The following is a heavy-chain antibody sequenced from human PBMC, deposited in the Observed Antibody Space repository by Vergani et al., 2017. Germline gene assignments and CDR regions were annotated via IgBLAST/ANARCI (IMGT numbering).Heavy chain of an antibody. CDR1: GGSFSGYY. CDR2: INHSGST. CDR3: ARRTSLTMIVVGWYFDL. V-gene: IGHV4-34*01. J-gene: IGHJ2*01. Sequence: QVQLQQWGAGLLKPSETLSLTCAVYGGSFSGYYWSWIRQPPGKGLEWIGEINHSGSTNYNPSLKSRVTISVDTSKNQFSLKLSSVTAADTAVYYCARRTSLTMIVVGWYFDLWGRGTLVTVSS. D-gene: IGHD3-22*01.